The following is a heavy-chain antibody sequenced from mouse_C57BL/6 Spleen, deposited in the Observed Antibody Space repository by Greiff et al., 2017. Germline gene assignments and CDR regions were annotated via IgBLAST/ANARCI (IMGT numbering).Heavy chain of an antibody. D-gene: IGHD4-1*01. CDR2: ISNGGGST. CDR3: ARANWADYYAMDY. J-gene: IGHJ4*01. Sequence: EVQGVESGGGLVQPGGSLKLSCAASGFTFSDYYMYWVRQTPEKRLEWVAYISNGGGSTYYPDTVKGRFTISRDNAKNTLYLQMSRLKSEDTAVYYCARANWADYYAMDYWGQGTSVTVSS. V-gene: IGHV5-12*01. CDR1: GFTFSDYY.